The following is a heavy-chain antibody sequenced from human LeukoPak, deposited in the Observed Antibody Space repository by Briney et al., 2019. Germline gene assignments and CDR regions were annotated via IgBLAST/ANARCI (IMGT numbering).Heavy chain of an antibody. D-gene: IGHD2-15*01. CDR3: AKKGDMNGGAFDI. V-gene: IGHV3-30*18. Sequence: GGSLRPSCAASGFTFRSYGMHWVRQAPGKGLEWVAVISYDGSNKYYADSVKGRFTISRDNSKNTLYLQMNSLRAEDTAVYYCAKKGDMNGGAFDIWGQGTMVTVSS. J-gene: IGHJ3*02. CDR2: ISYDGSNK. CDR1: GFTFRSYG.